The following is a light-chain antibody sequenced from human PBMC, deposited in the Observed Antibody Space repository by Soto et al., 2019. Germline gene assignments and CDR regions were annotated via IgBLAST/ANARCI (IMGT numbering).Light chain of an antibody. CDR2: ATF. J-gene: IGKJ4*01. CDR3: QQYNKFPPT. CDR1: QSINSW. V-gene: IGKV1D-16*01. Sequence: DVQMTQSPSSLSASVGDRVSITCRASQSINSWLAWYQQKPGKAPKSLSYATFSLQRGVPSRVSGSGSGTDFTLTINSRQPEDFATYYCQQYNKFPPTFGGGTKVDI.